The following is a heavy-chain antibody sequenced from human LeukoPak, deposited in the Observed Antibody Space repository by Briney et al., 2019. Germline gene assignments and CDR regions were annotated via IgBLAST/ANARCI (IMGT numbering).Heavy chain of an antibody. CDR1: GGSISSSSYY. CDR3: ARDRDYGVDYYGMDV. V-gene: IGHV4-39*07. D-gene: IGHD4-17*01. Sequence: PSETLSLTCTVSGGSISSSSYYWGWIRQPPGKGLEWIGSIYYSGSTYYNPSLKSRVTISVDTSKNQFSLKLSSVTAADTAVYYCARDRDYGVDYYGMDVWGQGTTVTVSS. J-gene: IGHJ6*02. CDR2: IYYSGST.